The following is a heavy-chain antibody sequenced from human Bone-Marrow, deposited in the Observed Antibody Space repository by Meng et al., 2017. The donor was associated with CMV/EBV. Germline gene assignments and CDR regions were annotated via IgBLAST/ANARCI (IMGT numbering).Heavy chain of an antibody. CDR2: IDQSGSEK. D-gene: IGHD2-2*01. V-gene: IGHV3-7*01. Sequence: GGSLRLSCATSGFTFSSYWMTWVRQAPGKGLQWVANIDQSGSEKYYVDSVKGRFTISRDNAANSVFLLMNSLRAEDTAVYYCARDSRYCSSTSCPRFDYWGQGTLVTVSS. CDR3: ARDSRYCSSTSCPRFDY. J-gene: IGHJ4*02. CDR1: GFTFSSYW.